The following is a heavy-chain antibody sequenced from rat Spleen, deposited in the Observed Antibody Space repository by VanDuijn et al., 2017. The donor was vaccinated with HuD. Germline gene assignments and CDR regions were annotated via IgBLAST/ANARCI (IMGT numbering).Heavy chain of an antibody. CDR2: IWGDGNA. CDR3: ARLGDH. J-gene: IGHJ2*01. V-gene: IGHV2-13*01. CDR1: GFSLISYA. Sequence: QVRLKESGPGLVQPSQTLSLTCTVSGFSLISYAVNWVRQPPGKGLEWMGVIWGDGNANYNSALKSRLSISRDTSKSQVCLKMNSLQTEDTAMYFCARLGDHWGQGLMVTVSS. D-gene: IGHD5-1*01.